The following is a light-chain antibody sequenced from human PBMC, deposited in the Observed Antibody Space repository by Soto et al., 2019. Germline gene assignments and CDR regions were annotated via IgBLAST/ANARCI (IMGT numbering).Light chain of an antibody. V-gene: IGKV3-15*01. J-gene: IGKJ1*01. CDR3: QQYNNWPGT. Sequence: MTPSPSTLPVSPGDGVTLSSRAAQSVNINLAWYQQKPGDAPSLLIYGASSRAAGIPARSSSSGGATEFITTIISLPDDDVTIYYYQQYNNWPGTFGQGTKVDIK. CDR1: QSVNIN. CDR2: GAS.